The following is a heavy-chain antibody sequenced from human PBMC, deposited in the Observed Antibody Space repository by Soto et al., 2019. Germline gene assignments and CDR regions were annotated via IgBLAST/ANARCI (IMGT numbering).Heavy chain of an antibody. Sequence: GASVKVSFKASGYTFTSYDINWVRKATGQGLEWMGWMNPNSGNTGYAQKFQGRVTMTRNTSISTAYMELSSLRSEDTAVYYCARSGLRFLEWLLSSMDVWGQGTTVTVSS. V-gene: IGHV1-8*01. D-gene: IGHD3-3*01. CDR2: MNPNSGNT. J-gene: IGHJ6*02. CDR1: GYTFTSYD. CDR3: ARSGLRFLEWLLSSMDV.